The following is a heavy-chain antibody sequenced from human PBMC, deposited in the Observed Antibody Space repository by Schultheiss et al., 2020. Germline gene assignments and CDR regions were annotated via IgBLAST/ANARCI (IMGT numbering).Heavy chain of an antibody. V-gene: IGHV4-39*01. CDR3: ARLRFGRPNY. J-gene: IGHJ4*02. Sequence: SETLSLTCTVSGGSISSGGYYWSWIRQHPGKGLEWIGYIYYSGSTYYNPSLKSRVTISVDTSKNQFSLKLSSVTAADTAVYYCARLRFGRPNYWGQGTLVTVSS. CDR2: IYYSGST. D-gene: IGHD3-10*01. CDR1: GGSISSGGYY.